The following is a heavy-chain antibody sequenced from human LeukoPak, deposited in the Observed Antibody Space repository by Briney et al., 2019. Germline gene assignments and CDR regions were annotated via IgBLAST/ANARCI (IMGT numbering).Heavy chain of an antibody. J-gene: IGHJ4*02. V-gene: IGHV3-30*18. D-gene: IGHD3/OR15-3a*01. CDR1: GFTSSSYG. CDR2: ISYDGSNK. CDR3: AKGPVPVGHPFCDH. Sequence: GGSLRLSCAASGFTSSSYGMHWVRHAPAKGLEWVAVISYDGSNKYYADSVKGRFTISRDNSKNTLYLQMNSLRAEDTAVYYCAKGPVPVGHPFCDHWGQGTLVTVSS.